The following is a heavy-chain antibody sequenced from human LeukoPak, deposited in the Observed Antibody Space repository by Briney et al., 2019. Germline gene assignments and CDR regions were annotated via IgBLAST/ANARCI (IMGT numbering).Heavy chain of an antibody. V-gene: IGHV4-4*07. D-gene: IGHD3-10*01. CDR3: ARDSGTTGEVKFDP. J-gene: IGHJ5*02. CDR2: ISGSGTI. Sequence: PSETLSLTCTVSGGSLNSYWSWIRPPAGKGLEWIGRISGSGTITYNPALQSRLSISIDTSKNQFSLKLMSVTAADTAVYYCARDSGTTGEVKFDPWGQGTLVTVSS. CDR1: GGSLNSY.